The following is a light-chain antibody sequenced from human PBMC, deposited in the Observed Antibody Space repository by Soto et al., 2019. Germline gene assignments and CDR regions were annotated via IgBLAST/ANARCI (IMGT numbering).Light chain of an antibody. Sequence: QAVVTQEPSFSVSPGGTVTLTCGLSSGSVSTSYYPSWYQQTPGQAPRTLIYSTNTRSSGVPDRFSGSILGNKAALTITGDQADDESDYYCVLYMGSGRVVFGGGTKVTVL. CDR2: STN. CDR1: SGSVSTSYY. CDR3: VLYMGSGRVV. V-gene: IGLV8-61*01. J-gene: IGLJ2*01.